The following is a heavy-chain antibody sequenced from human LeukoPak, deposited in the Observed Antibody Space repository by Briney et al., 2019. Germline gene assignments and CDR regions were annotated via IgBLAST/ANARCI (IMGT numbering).Heavy chain of an antibody. V-gene: IGHV3-23*01. CDR1: GFSFTNYA. D-gene: IGHD3-9*01. Sequence: GTSLRLSCVASGFSFTNYAMSWVRQAPGKGLEWVSAITGSDGSSYYADSVKGRFTISRDNSKNTLYLQVNSLRAEDTAVYYCAKWGDYDILTGYYVPDYWGQGTLVTVSS. CDR3: AKWGDYDILTGYYVPDY. CDR2: ITGSDGSS. J-gene: IGHJ4*02.